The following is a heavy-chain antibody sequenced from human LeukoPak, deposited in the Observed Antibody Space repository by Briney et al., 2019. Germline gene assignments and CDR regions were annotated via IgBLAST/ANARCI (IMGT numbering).Heavy chain of an antibody. CDR2: IYYSGST. Sequence: PSETLSLTCTVSGGSISSSSYYWGWIRQPPGKGLEWIGSIYYSGSTYYNPSLKSRVTISVDTSKNQFSLKLSSVTAADTAVYYCARLESSIHYGSGSSFDYWGQGTLVTVSS. CDR3: ARLESSIHYGSGSSFDY. V-gene: IGHV4-39*01. J-gene: IGHJ4*02. CDR1: GGSISSSSYY. D-gene: IGHD3-10*01.